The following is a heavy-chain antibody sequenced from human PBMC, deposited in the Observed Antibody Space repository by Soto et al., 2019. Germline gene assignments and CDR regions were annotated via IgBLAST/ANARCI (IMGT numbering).Heavy chain of an antibody. CDR3: AKWDLPEQLVLLKMGIFDY. V-gene: IGHV3-23*01. D-gene: IGHD6-6*01. CDR1: GFTFSSYA. CDR2: ISGSGGST. Sequence: GGSLRLSCAASGFTFSSYAMSWVRQAPGKGLEWVSAISGSGGSTYYADSVKGRFTISRDNSKNTLYLQMNSLRAEDTAVYYCAKWDLPEQLVLLKMGIFDYWGQGTLVTVSS. J-gene: IGHJ4*02.